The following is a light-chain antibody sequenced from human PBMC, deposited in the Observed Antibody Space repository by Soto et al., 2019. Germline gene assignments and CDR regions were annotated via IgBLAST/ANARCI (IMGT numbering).Light chain of an antibody. Sequence: QCVLSQPASVCGSPGQSITISCSGTSSDVGAYYSVSWYQHHPGKAPKLIIYGVTNRPSGVSNRFSGSKSGNTASLTISGLQAEDEADYNCSSYTSGSYHYVFGTGTKVTVL. CDR1: SSDVGAYYS. V-gene: IGLV2-14*01. CDR3: SSYTSGSYHYV. J-gene: IGLJ1*01. CDR2: GVT.